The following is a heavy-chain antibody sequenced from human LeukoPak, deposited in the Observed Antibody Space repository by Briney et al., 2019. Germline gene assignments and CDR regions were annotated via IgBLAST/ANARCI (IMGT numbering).Heavy chain of an antibody. Sequence: ASVKVSCKASGYTFTSYGISWVRQAPGQGLEWMGWISAYNGNTNYAQKLQERVTITRDMSTSTAYMELSSLRSEDTAVYYCAAGIAVAPYYYYGMDVWGQGTTVTVSS. D-gene: IGHD6-19*01. V-gene: IGHV1-18*01. CDR1: GYTFTSYG. CDR2: ISAYNGNT. J-gene: IGHJ6*02. CDR3: AAGIAVAPYYYYGMDV.